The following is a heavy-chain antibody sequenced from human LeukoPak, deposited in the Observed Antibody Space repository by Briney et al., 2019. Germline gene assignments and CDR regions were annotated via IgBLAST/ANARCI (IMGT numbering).Heavy chain of an antibody. CDR1: GYTFTSYG. J-gene: IGHJ4*02. V-gene: IGHV1-18*01. CDR2: ISAYNGNT. CDR3: ATLVVVTDPYYFDY. D-gene: IGHD2-21*02. Sequence: GASVKVSCKASGYTFTSYGISWVRQAPGQGLEWMGWISAYNGNTNYAQKLQGRVTMTRDTSTSTVYMELSSLRSEDTAVYYCATLVVVTDPYYFDYWGQGTLVTVSS.